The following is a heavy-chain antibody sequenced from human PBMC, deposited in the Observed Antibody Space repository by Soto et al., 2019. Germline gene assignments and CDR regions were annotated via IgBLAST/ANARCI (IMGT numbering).Heavy chain of an antibody. CDR2: VTDNGRST. CDR3: AKERATTTAFYY. D-gene: IGHD4-17*01. Sequence: EVQLLESGGGLVQAGGSLRLSCAASGFTFSRDGMSWVRQAPGTGLEWVSLVTDNGRSTYYADSVKGRFTISRDNTKNTLFLQMHSLRAEDTAVYYCAKERATTTAFYYWGQGALVPVSS. J-gene: IGHJ4*02. CDR1: GFTFSRDG. V-gene: IGHV3-23*01.